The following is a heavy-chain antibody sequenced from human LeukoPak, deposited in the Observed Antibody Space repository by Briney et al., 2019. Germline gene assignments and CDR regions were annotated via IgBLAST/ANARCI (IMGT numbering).Heavy chain of an antibody. V-gene: IGHV3-30*12. CDR1: GFTFSSYG. Sequence: SGGSLRLSCAASGFTFSSYGMHWVRQAPGKGLEWVAVISYDGSNKYYADSEKGRFTISRDNSKNTLYLQMNSLRAEDTAVYYCAKDRPSGSPYYYYYYGMDVWGQGTTVTISS. J-gene: IGHJ6*02. CDR2: ISYDGSNK. D-gene: IGHD3-10*01. CDR3: AKDRPSGSPYYYYYYGMDV.